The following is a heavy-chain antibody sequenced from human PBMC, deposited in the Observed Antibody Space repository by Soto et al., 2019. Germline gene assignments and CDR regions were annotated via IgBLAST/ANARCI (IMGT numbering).Heavy chain of an antibody. Sequence: SETLSLTCAVSGGSISSGGYSWSWIRQPPGKGLEWIGYIYHSGSTYYNPSLKSRVTISVDRSKNQFSLKLSSATAADTAVYYCARDRAEYSSSSKGEGWFDPWGQGTLVTVSS. CDR2: IYHSGST. CDR1: GGSISSGGYS. CDR3: ARDRAEYSSSSKGEGWFDP. D-gene: IGHD6-6*01. V-gene: IGHV4-30-2*01. J-gene: IGHJ5*02.